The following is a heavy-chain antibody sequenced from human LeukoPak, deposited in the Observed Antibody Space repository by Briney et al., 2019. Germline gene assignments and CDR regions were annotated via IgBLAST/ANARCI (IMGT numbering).Heavy chain of an antibody. CDR2: IRYDGSNK. CDR1: GFTFSSYG. Sequence: GGSLRLSCAASGFTFSSYGMHWVRQAPGKGLEWVAFIRYDGSNKYYADSVKGRFTISRDNSKNTLYLQMNSLRAEDTAVYYCAKGGVLLWFGELSDWGQGTLVTVSS. V-gene: IGHV3-30*02. D-gene: IGHD3-10*01. J-gene: IGHJ4*02. CDR3: AKGGVLLWFGELSD.